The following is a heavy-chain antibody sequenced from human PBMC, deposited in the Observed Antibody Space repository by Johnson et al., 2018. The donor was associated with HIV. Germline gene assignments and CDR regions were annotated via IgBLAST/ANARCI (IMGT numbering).Heavy chain of an antibody. CDR2: IKQDGSEK. D-gene: IGHD2-8*02. CDR1: GFTFSSYW. Sequence: EVQLVESGGGLVQPWGSLRLSCAASGFTFSSYWMSWVRQAPGKGLEWVANIKQDGSEKYYVDSVKGRFTISRDNAKNSLYQQMNSLRAEDTAVYYCARDCTGGGCSDAFDIWGQGTMVTVSS. V-gene: IGHV3-7*01. J-gene: IGHJ3*02. CDR3: ARDCTGGGCSDAFDI.